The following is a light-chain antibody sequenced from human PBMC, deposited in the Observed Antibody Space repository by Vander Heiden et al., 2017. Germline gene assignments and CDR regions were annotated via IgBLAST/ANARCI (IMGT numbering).Light chain of an antibody. CDR2: AAF. CDR3: QQTYSTPLT. Sequence: DIQMTQSPSSLSASVGDRVTITCRAGQSISIYLNWYQQKPGKAPKLLIYAAFSLQSGVPLRFSGSGSGTDFTLTISSLQPEDFATYYCQQTYSTPLTFGQGTTVEIK. V-gene: IGKV1-39*01. CDR1: QSISIY. J-gene: IGKJ1*01.